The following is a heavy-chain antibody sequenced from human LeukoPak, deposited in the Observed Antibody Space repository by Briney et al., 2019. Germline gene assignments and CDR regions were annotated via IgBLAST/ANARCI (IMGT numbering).Heavy chain of an antibody. CDR3: AKVPQRHSSGWYGSGVDY. Sequence: PGRSLRLSCAASGFTFDDYAMHWVRQAPGKGLEWVSGISWNSGSIGYADSVKGRFTISRDNAKNSLYLQMNSLRAEDTALYYCAKVPQRHSSGWYGSGVDYWGQGTLVTVSS. CDR2: ISWNSGSI. J-gene: IGHJ4*02. V-gene: IGHV3-9*01. D-gene: IGHD6-19*01. CDR1: GFTFDDYA.